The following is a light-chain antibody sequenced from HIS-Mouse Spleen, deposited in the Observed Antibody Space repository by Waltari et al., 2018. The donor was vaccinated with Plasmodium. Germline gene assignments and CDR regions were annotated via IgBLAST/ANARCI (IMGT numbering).Light chain of an antibody. J-gene: IGKJ3*01. V-gene: IGKV3-15*01. CDR3: QQYNNWSFT. Sequence: EIVMSQSPATLSVSPGERATLSCRASQSVSSNLAWYQQKPGQAPRLLLYGASTRATGIPARFSGSGSGTEFTLTISSLQSEDVAVYYCQQYNNWSFTFGPGTKVDIK. CDR1: QSVSSN. CDR2: GAS.